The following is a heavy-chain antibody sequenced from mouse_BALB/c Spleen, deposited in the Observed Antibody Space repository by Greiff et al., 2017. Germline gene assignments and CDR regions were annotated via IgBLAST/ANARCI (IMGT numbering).Heavy chain of an antibody. V-gene: IGHV5-6-2*01. CDR2: INSNGGST. J-gene: IGHJ4*01. CDR1: GFTFSSYY. Sequence: EVQGVESGGGLVKLGGSLKLSCAASGFTFSSYYMSWVRQTPEKRLELVAAINSNGGSTYYPDTVKGRFTISRDNAKNTLYLQMSSLKSEDTALYYCARHRGFDYAMDYWGQGTSVTVPS. D-gene: IGHD3-1*01. CDR3: ARHRGFDYAMDY.